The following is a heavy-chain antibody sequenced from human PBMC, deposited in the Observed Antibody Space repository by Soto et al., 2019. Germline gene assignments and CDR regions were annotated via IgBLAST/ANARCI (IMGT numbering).Heavy chain of an antibody. CDR2: IWYDGSNK. Sequence: PGGSLRLSCAASGFTFSSYGMHWVRQAPGKGLEWVAVIWYDGSNKYYADSVKGRFTISRDNSKNTLYLQMNSLRAEDTAVYYCASETVRGVISSPYSYYGMDVWGQGTTVTGSS. V-gene: IGHV3-33*01. CDR1: GFTFSSYG. CDR3: ASETVRGVISSPYSYYGMDV. J-gene: IGHJ6*02. D-gene: IGHD3-10*02.